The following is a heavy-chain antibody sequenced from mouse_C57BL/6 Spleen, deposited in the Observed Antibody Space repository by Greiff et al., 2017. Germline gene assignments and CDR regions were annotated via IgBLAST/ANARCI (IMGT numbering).Heavy chain of an antibody. V-gene: IGHV1-82*01. CDR1: GYAFSSSW. D-gene: IGHD2-3*01. J-gene: IGHJ4*01. CDR2: IYPGDGDT. Sequence: VKLMESGPELVKPGASVKISCKASGYAFSSSWMNWVKQRPGKGLEWIGRIYPGDGDTNYNGKFKGKATLTADKSSSTAYMQLSSLTSEDSAVYFCARQDDGYYLDYWGQGTSVTVSS. CDR3: ARQDDGYYLDY.